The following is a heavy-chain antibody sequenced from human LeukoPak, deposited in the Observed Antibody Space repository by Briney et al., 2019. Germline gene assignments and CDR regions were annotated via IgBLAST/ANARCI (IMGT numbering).Heavy chain of an antibody. D-gene: IGHD1-26*01. CDR3: ARGSGSYRAFGMDI. Sequence: GASVKVPCKASGYTFTNYYIHWVRQAPGQGLEWMGITDPIGGSTNYALKFQGRVTITTDESTSTAYMELSSLRSEDTAVYYCARGSGSYRAFGMDIWGQGTMVTVSS. J-gene: IGHJ3*02. V-gene: IGHV1-46*01. CDR2: TDPIGGST. CDR1: GYTFTNYY.